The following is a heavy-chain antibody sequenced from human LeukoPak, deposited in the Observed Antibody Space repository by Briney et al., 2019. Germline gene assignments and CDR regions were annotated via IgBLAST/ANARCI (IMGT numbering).Heavy chain of an antibody. CDR2: MYYSGST. CDR3: ARLTKLDYDLLTVNQIKGGNFDY. J-gene: IGHJ4*02. D-gene: IGHD3-9*01. V-gene: IGHV4-39*07. Sequence: PSETLSLTCTVSGGSISSRSYYWGWIRQPPGKGLEWIGTMYYSGSTYYNPSLKSRVTISVDTSKNQFSLKLSSVTAADTAVYYCARLTKLDYDLLTVNQIKGGNFDYWAQETLVTVPP. CDR1: GGSISSRSYY.